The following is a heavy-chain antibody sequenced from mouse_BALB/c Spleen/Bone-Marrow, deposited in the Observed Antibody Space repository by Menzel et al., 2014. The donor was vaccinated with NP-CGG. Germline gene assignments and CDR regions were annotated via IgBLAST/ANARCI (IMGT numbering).Heavy chain of an antibody. Sequence: EVMLVESGGGLVQPGGSLKLSCATSGFTFSDYYMYWVRQTPEKRLEWVAYISNGGGSTYYPDTVEGRFTISRDNAKNTLYLQMSRLKSEDTAMYYCAKHLYGNYGAMDYWGQGTSVTGSS. CDR1: GFTFSDYY. CDR2: ISNGGGST. V-gene: IGHV5-12*02. CDR3: AKHLYGNYGAMDY. D-gene: IGHD2-1*01. J-gene: IGHJ4*01.